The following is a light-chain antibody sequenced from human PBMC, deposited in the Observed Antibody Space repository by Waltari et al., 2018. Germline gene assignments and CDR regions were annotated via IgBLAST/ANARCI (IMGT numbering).Light chain of an antibody. CDR1: SGHSSNV. V-gene: IGLV4-69*01. Sequence: QLVLTQSPSASASLGASVKLTCTLSSGHSSNVIARSQQQPEKGPRYLMKVNSDGSHSKGDEIPDRFSGSSSGAERYLTISSLQSEDEADYYCQTGGHGTWVFGGGTKLTVL. J-gene: IGLJ3*02. CDR3: QTGGHGTWV. CDR2: VNSDGSH.